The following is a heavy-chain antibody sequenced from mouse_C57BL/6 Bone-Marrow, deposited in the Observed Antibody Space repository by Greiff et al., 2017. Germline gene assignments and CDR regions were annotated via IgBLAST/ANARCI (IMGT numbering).Heavy chain of an antibody. D-gene: IGHD1-1*01. CDR1: GYTFTSYT. Sequence: QVQLQQSGAELARPGASVKMSCKASGYTFTSYTMHWVKQRPGQGLEWIGYLNPSSGYTKYNQKFKDKATLTADKSSSTAYMQLSSLTSEDSAVYYCAITTVVAFDYWGQGTTLTVSS. J-gene: IGHJ2*01. CDR2: LNPSSGYT. V-gene: IGHV1-4*01. CDR3: AITTVVAFDY.